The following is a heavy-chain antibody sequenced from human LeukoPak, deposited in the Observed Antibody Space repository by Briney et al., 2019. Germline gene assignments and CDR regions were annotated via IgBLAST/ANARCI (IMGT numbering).Heavy chain of an antibody. V-gene: IGHV3-23*01. J-gene: IGHJ4*02. CDR2: ISGGGGTT. D-gene: IGHD1-26*01. Sequence: GGSLRLSCAASGFTFRTHAMSWVRQAPGKGLEWVSGISGGGGTTYYADSVKGRFTISRDNSKNTLYLQMDTLRAEDTAIYYCGKEGSGSYYSGDYWGQGTLVTVSS. CDR1: GFTFRTHA. CDR3: GKEGSGSYYSGDY.